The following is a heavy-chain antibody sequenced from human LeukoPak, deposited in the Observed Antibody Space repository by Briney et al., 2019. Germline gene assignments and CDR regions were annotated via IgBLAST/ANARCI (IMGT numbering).Heavy chain of an antibody. V-gene: IGHV4-59*01. CDR3: ARATVGGYANYYYYYMDV. J-gene: IGHJ6*03. D-gene: IGHD5-12*01. CDR1: GGSISSYY. Sequence: SETLSLTCTVSGGSISSYYWSWIRQPPGKGLEWIGYIYYSGSTNYNPSLKSRVTISVDTSKNQFSLKLSSVTAADTAVYYCARATVGGYANYYYYYMDVWGKGITVTVSS. CDR2: IYYSGST.